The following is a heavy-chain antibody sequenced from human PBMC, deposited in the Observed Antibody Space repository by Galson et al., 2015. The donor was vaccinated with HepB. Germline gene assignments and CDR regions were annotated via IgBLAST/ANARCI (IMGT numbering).Heavy chain of an antibody. Sequence: SLRLSCAASGFTFSSYAMHWVRQAPGKGLEWVAVISYDGSNKYYADSVKGRFTISRDNSKNTLYLQMNSLRAEDTAVYYCARDRRIAAAGTPPNHYFDYWGQGTLVTVSS. CDR1: GFTFSSYA. V-gene: IGHV3-30*04. CDR3: ARDRRIAAAGTPPNHYFDY. CDR2: ISYDGSNK. D-gene: IGHD6-13*01. J-gene: IGHJ4*02.